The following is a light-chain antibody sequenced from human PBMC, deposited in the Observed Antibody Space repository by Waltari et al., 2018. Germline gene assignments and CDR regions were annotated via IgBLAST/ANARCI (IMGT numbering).Light chain of an antibody. V-gene: IGKV1-5*03. CDR3: QHYSSYPPT. Sequence: DIQMTQSPSTLSASVGDRVTITCRASPNINRWLAWYQHKPGKAPKLLISKASTLENEVPSRFSGSGFGTEFTLTIPRLQPDDSATFYCQHYSSYPPTFGRGTKVEIK. J-gene: IGKJ4*01. CDR1: PNINRW. CDR2: KAS.